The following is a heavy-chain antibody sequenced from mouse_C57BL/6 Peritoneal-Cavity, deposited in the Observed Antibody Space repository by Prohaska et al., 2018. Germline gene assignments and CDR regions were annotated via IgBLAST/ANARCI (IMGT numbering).Heavy chain of an antibody. J-gene: IGHJ4*01. Sequence: QVTLKESGPGILQSSQTLSLTCSFSGLSLSTSGMGVSWIRQPSGKGLEWLAHIYWDDDKCYNPSLKSRLTISKDTSRNQVFLKITSVDTADTATYYCARNYAYAMDYWGQGTSVTVSS. CDR1: GLSLSTSGMG. CDR3: ARNYAYAMDY. CDR2: IYWDDDK. D-gene: IGHD2-4*01. V-gene: IGHV8-12*01.